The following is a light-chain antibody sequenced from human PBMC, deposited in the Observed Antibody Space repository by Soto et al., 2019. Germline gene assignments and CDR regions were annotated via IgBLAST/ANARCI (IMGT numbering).Light chain of an antibody. CDR1: QPISRN. CDR2: GAS. Sequence: EIVMTQSPDNLSVSLGQGATLSCRASQPISRNLAWYQQKPGQAPRLLIYGASTRATDIPGRFSGGGSGTEFPLPISRLQSEDFAIYFCQQYNTWPRTFGQGPKVEVK. V-gene: IGKV3-15*01. J-gene: IGKJ1*01. CDR3: QQYNTWPRT.